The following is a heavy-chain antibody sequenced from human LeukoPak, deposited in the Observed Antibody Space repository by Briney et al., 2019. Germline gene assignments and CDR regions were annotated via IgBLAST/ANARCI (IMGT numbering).Heavy chain of an antibody. Sequence: PSETLSLTCTVSGGSINSSNYYWGWIRQPPGKGLEWIGSMYDSGSTYYNPSLKSRVTISVDTSKNQFSLKLSSVTAADTAVYYCARGKRDGDYDNRYYYYYMDVWGKGTTVTVSS. J-gene: IGHJ6*03. CDR2: MYDSGST. CDR1: GGSINSSNYY. CDR3: ARGKRDGDYDNRYYYYYMDV. V-gene: IGHV4-39*07. D-gene: IGHD4-17*01.